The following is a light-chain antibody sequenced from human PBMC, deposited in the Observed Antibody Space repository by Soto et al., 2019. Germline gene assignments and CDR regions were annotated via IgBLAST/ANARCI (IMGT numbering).Light chain of an antibody. CDR1: SSDVGGYDF. CDR2: EVS. V-gene: IGLV2-14*01. J-gene: IGLJ1*01. Sequence: QSVLTQPASVSGSPGQSITISCTGTSSDVGGYDFVSWYQHHPGKAPKPMIYEVSTRPSGVSNRFSGSKSGNTASLTISGLQAEDEADYYCSSYTSDWGVFGTGTKVTVL. CDR3: SSYTSDWGV.